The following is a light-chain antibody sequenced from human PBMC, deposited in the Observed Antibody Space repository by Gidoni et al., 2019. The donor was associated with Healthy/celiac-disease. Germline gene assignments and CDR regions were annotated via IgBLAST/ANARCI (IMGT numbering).Light chain of an antibody. CDR3: QHYFSYPFT. V-gene: IGKV1-16*02. CDR2: DAS. Sequence: DIQMTQSPSSLSASVGDRVTITCRASQNIRNFLAWFQQEPGKSPKSLIYDASSLQRGVPSKFSGSGSGTDFTLTISGLQPEDFATYYCQHYFSYPFTIGPGTKVELK. CDR1: QNIRNF. J-gene: IGKJ3*01.